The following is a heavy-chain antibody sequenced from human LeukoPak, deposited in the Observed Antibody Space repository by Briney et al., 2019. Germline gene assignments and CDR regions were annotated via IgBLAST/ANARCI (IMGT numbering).Heavy chain of an antibody. Sequence: GGSLRLSCAASGFTVSSNFMSWFRQAPGKGLEWVSVLYTGGSTHYADSVKGRFTISRDISKNTVYLQMNSLRAEDTAVYYCAKGTWDLLPSHYYYGMDVWGQGATVTVSS. CDR1: GFTVSSNF. CDR3: AKGTWDLLPSHYYYGMDV. D-gene: IGHD1-26*01. V-gene: IGHV3-53*01. CDR2: LYTGGST. J-gene: IGHJ6*02.